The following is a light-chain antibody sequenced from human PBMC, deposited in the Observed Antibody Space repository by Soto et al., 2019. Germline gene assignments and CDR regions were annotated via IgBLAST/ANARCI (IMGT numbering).Light chain of an antibody. J-gene: IGKJ4*01. V-gene: IGKV3-11*01. CDR2: GAS. Sequence: EVVLTQYRATLSLSPGERATLSCSASQSVDDQFAWYQQKPGQSPRLLIYGASKRASGISARFSGSGSGTDFTLTIASLEPEDSAVYYCQQRNDWGSFGGGTRVEIK. CDR3: QQRNDWGS. CDR1: QSVDDQ.